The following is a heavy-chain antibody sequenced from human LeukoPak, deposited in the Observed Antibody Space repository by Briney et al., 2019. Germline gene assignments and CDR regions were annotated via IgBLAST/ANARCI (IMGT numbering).Heavy chain of an antibody. CDR3: ATGQAYCGGDCYFDY. V-gene: IGHV1-24*01. D-gene: IGHD2-21*02. Sequence: RASVKVSCKVSGYTLTELSMHWVRQAPGKGLEWMGGFDPEDGETIYAQKFQGRVTMTEGTSTDTAYMELSSLRSEDTAVYYCATGQAYCGGDCYFDYWGQGTLVTVSS. J-gene: IGHJ4*02. CDR1: GYTLTELS. CDR2: FDPEDGET.